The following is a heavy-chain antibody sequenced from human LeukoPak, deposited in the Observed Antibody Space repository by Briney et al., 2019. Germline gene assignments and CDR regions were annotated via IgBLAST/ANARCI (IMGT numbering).Heavy chain of an antibody. D-gene: IGHD6-19*01. CDR2: IYYSGST. V-gene: IGHV4-59*01. CDR1: GGSISSYY. Sequence: NASETLSLTCTVSGGSISSYYWSWIRQPPGKGLEWIGYIYYSGSTNYNPSLKSRVTISVDTSKNQFSLKLSSVTAADTAVYYCAREGSSGWYGWGQGTLVTVSS. CDR3: AREGSSGWYG. J-gene: IGHJ4*02.